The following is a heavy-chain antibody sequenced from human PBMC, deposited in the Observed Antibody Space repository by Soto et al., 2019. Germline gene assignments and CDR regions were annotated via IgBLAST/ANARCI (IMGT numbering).Heavy chain of an antibody. CDR1: GFSFSSYA. CDR2: ISYDGNNK. Sequence: GGSLRLSCAASGFSFSSYAMHWVRQAPGKGLEWVAVISYDGNNKYYADSVKGRITISRDSSKNMVYLQMNSLRPEDTAVYYCARAPPRGIAAPGTWGSGMDVWGQGTTGTVSS. CDR3: ARAPPRGIAAPGTWGSGMDV. J-gene: IGHJ6*02. V-gene: IGHV3-30-3*01. D-gene: IGHD6-13*01.